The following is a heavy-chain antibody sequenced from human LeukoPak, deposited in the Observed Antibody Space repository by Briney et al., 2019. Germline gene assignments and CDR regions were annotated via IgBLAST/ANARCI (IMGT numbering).Heavy chain of an antibody. CDR2: ISGNGGAT. CDR3: ARRNPWFDP. J-gene: IGHJ5*02. Sequence: GGSLRLSCAASGFTFSSYGMSWVRQAPGKGLEWVSAISGNGGATYYADSVKGRFSISRDNSRNTLYLQMSSLRAEDTAVYYCARRNPWFDPWGQGTLVTASS. V-gene: IGHV3-23*01. CDR1: GFTFSSYG.